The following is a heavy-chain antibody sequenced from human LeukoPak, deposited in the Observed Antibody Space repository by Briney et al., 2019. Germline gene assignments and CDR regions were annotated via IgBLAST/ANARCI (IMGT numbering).Heavy chain of an antibody. J-gene: IGHJ6*03. CDR2: IIPILGIA. D-gene: IGHD3-3*01. Sequence: RASVKVSCKASGGTFSSYAISWVRQAPGQGLEWMGRIIPILGIANYAQKFQGRVTITADKSTSTAYMELSSLRSEDTAVYYCARDGDYDFWSGYGSSYYYYMDVWGKGTTVTVSS. V-gene: IGHV1-69*04. CDR3: ARDGDYDFWSGYGSSYYYYMDV. CDR1: GGTFSSYA.